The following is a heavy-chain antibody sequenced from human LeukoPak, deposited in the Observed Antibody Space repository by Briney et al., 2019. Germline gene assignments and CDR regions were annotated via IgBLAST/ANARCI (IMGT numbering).Heavy chain of an antibody. CDR2: IRYDGSNK. CDR1: GYTFSSYG. J-gene: IGHJ1*01. D-gene: IGHD3-10*01. Sequence: GGSLRLSCAESGYTFSSYGMHWVRQAPGKGLEWVAFIRYDGSNKYYADSVKGRFTISRDNSKNTLYLQMNRLRAEDTAVYYCAKDLYGSGGLGLFQHWGQGTLVTVSS. V-gene: IGHV3-30*02. CDR3: AKDLYGSGGLGLFQH.